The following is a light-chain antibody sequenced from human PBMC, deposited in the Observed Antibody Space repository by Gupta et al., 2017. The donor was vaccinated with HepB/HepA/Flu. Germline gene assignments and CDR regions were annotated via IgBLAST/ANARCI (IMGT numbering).Light chain of an antibody. CDR2: EDR. CDR1: NIGGKR. V-gene: IGLV3-21*03. CDR3: QVWDSRSDHPNV. J-gene: IGLJ2*01. Sequence: SYVLTQPPSVSVAPGKTATITCGGNNIGGKRVHWYQQKPGQAPVLVLDEDRDRPSGIPERFSGSNSGNTATLSISGVEAGDEADYYCQVWDSRSDHPNVFGGGTKLTVL.